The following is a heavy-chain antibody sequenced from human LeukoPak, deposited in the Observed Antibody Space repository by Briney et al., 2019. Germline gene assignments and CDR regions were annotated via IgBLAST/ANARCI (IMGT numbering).Heavy chain of an antibody. Sequence: ASVKVSCRASGYTFTNYYIHWVRQAPGQGLEWMGIINPSGGSTSYAQKFRGRVTMTRDMSTSTVYMELSSLRSEDTAVYYCARDSSMLRGPLVIYYFDFWGQGTLVTVSS. CDR1: GYTFTNYY. CDR3: ARDSSMLRGPLVIYYFDF. D-gene: IGHD3-10*01. J-gene: IGHJ4*02. CDR2: INPSGGST. V-gene: IGHV1-46*01.